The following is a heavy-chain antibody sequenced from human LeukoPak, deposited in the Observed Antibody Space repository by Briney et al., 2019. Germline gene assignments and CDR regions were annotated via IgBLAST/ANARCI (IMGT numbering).Heavy chain of an antibody. D-gene: IGHD6-19*01. J-gene: IGHJ6*02. Sequence: PGGSLRLSCAASGFTFSSCDMHWVRQATGKGLEWVSAIGTAGDTYYPGSVKGRFTISRENAKNSLYLQMNSLRAGDTAVYYCARGPPYSSGWYGYYGMDVWGQGTTVTVSS. CDR2: IGTAGDT. V-gene: IGHV3-13*01. CDR1: GFTFSSCD. CDR3: ARGPPYSSGWYGYYGMDV.